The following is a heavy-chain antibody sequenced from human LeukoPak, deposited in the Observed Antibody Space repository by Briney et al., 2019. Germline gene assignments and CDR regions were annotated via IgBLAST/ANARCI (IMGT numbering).Heavy chain of an antibody. D-gene: IGHD3-3*01. CDR2: INPNSGGT. CDR3: ARARYETRIWPKSRYDYYHYMDV. CDR1: GYTFTGYY. Sequence: ASVKVSCKASGYTFTGYYMHWVRQAPGQGLEGMGWINPNSGGTNYAQKFQGRVTMTRDTSASTAYMELSSLRSEDMAVYYCARARYETRIWPKSRYDYYHYMDVWGKGTTVTVSS. V-gene: IGHV1-2*02. J-gene: IGHJ6*03.